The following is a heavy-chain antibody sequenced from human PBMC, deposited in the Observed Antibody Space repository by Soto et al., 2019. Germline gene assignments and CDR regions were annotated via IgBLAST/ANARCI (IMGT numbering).Heavy chain of an antibody. J-gene: IGHJ5*02. CDR3: AKGTVGATEEGWFDP. Sequence: PSETLSLTCTVSGGSISSGSYYWSWIRQFPGKGLEWIGFIYHSGSPSYNPSLKTRFTISVDTSQNQISLRLSSVTGADTAVYYCAKGTVGATEEGWFDPWGQGTLVTVSS. V-gene: IGHV4-31*03. CDR1: GGSISSGSYY. D-gene: IGHD1-26*01. CDR2: IYHSGSP.